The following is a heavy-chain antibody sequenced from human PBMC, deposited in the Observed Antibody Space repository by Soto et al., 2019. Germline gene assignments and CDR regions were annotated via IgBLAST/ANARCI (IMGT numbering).Heavy chain of an antibody. D-gene: IGHD4-4*01. V-gene: IGHV4-31*03. CDR2: FYYSGTT. J-gene: IGHJ6*02. Sequence: SETLSLTCTVSGASITGAGYYWSWIRQHPGKGLEWIGYFYYSGTTYYNPSLKSRVTISADTSKNQFSLKLSSVTVADTAVYYCARDLYSNVRSYYGMDFRGLGTTVTVSS. CDR1: GASITGAGYY. CDR3: ARDLYSNVRSYYGMDF.